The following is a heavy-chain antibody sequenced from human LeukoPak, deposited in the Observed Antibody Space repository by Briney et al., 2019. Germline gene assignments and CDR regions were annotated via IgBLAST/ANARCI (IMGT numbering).Heavy chain of an antibody. CDR2: INHSGST. D-gene: IGHD4-17*01. CDR3: VRAPPTVTTLYNWFDP. J-gene: IGHJ5*02. V-gene: IGHV4-34*01. Sequence: SETLSLTCAVYGGSFSGYYWSWIRQPPGKGLEWIGEINHSGSTNYNPSLKSRVTISVDTSKNQFSLKLSSVTAADTAVYYCVRAPPTVTTLYNWFDPWGQGTLVTVSS. CDR1: GGSFSGYY.